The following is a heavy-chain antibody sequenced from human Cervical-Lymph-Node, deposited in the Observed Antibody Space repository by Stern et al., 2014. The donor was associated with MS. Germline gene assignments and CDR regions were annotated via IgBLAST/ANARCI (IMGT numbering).Heavy chain of an antibody. CDR3: AKHACTGAACPFDL. CDR2: VYYSGPT. Sequence: VQLQESGPGLVKPSETLSLTCAVSGDSISSYTHYWAWIRQPPGKGLEWIGSVYYSGPTYYNPSLKSPVTIPVDTSKNHFSLGLNSVTAADTAVYYCAKHACTGAACPFDLWGQGTLVTVSS. J-gene: IGHJ4*02. V-gene: IGHV4-39*01. D-gene: IGHD2-8*02. CDR1: GDSISSYTHY.